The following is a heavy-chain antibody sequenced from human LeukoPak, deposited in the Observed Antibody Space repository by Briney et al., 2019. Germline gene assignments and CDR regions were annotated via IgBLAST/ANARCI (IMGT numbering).Heavy chain of an antibody. D-gene: IGHD6-6*01. CDR1: GSTFSSYA. CDR2: ISNSGGST. J-gene: IGHJ4*02. V-gene: IGHV3-23*01. CDR3: AKETSSSFGY. Sequence: GGSLRLSCAASGSTFSSYAMNWVRQAPGKGLEWVSGISNSGGSTYYADSVKGRFTISRDNSKNTLYLQMNSLRAEDTAVYYCAKETSSSFGYWGQGTLVTVSS.